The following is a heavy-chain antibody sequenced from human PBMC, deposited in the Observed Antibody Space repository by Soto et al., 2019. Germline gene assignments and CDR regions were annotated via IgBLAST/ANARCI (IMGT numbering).Heavy chain of an antibody. D-gene: IGHD6-13*01. Sequence: SGPTLVKPTQTLTLTCTFSGFSLSTSGVGVGWIRQPPGKALEWLGIIFWDDDKRYRPSLKSRVTITKDTSKNQLVLTMTNMDPVDTATYYCARIGAAAGTSEYYYGMDVWGQGTTVTVSS. J-gene: IGHJ6*02. CDR1: GFSLSTSGVG. V-gene: IGHV2-5*02. CDR3: ARIGAAAGTSEYYYGMDV. CDR2: IFWDDDK.